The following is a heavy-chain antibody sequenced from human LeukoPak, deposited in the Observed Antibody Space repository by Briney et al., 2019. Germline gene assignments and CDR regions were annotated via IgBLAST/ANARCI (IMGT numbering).Heavy chain of an antibody. CDR2: ISGSGDNT. CDR1: GFIFSSQS. J-gene: IGHJ3*01. D-gene: IGHD5-24*01. Sequence: SGGSLRLSCAASGFIFSSQSMTWVRQAPGKGLEWVSGISGSGDNTYYGDSVKGRFTISRDNSKSTMYLQMNSLRVEDTAVYYCVTIRNLGAWGQGTMVTVSS. CDR3: VTIRNLGA. V-gene: IGHV3-23*01.